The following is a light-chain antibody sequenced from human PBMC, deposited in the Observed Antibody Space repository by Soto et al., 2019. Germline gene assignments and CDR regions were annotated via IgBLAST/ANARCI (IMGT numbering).Light chain of an antibody. CDR1: QSVSSSY. CDR3: QQYGSSLYT. V-gene: IGKV3-20*01. Sequence: EIVLTQSPGTLSWSPGEGATLSCRASQSVSSSYLAWYQQKPGQAPRLLIYGASSRATGIPDRFSGSGSGTDFTLTISRLEPEDFAVYYCQQYGSSLYTFGQGTKLEIK. CDR2: GAS. J-gene: IGKJ2*01.